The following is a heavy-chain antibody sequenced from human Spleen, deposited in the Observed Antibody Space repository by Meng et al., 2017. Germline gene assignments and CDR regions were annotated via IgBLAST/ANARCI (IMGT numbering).Heavy chain of an antibody. CDR2: IYYGGST. Sequence: SETLSLTCTVSGGSISNYYWSWIRQPPGKGLEWIGYIYYGGSTNYNPSLKSRVTISVDTSKNQFSLKLRSVTAADTAVYYCARDLMFGGVIVMGTFDIWGQGTLVTVSS. CDR1: GGSISNYY. CDR3: ARDLMFGGVIVMGTFDI. D-gene: IGHD3-16*02. V-gene: IGHV4-59*01. J-gene: IGHJ3*02.